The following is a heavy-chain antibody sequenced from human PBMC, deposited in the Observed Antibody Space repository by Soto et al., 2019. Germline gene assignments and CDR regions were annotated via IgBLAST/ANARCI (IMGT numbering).Heavy chain of an antibody. J-gene: IGHJ6*02. D-gene: IGHD3-10*01. CDR2: ISYDGYLK. Sequence: GGSLRLSCEASGFTFREYGIQRVRQAPGKGLEWVAVISYDGYLKYYVDSVKGRFTVARDNSKNTLFLEMNSLRVEDTAVYFCAKDFKVSGSHYGTLNYYYGMDVWGQGTTVTVSS. CDR3: AKDFKVSGSHYGTLNYYYGMDV. V-gene: IGHV3-30*18. CDR1: GFTFREYG.